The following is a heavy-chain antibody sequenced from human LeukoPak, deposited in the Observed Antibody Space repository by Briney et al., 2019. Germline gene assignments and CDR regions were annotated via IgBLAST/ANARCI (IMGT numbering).Heavy chain of an antibody. V-gene: IGHV4-4*02. CDR2: INHSGST. J-gene: IGHJ4*02. Sequence: SETLSLTCAVSGGSISSTNWWNWVRQPPGKGLEWVGEINHSGSTNYNPSLKSRVIISIDKSKNQFSLRLSSVTAADTAVYYCARGVQLVLVDYWGQGTLVTVSS. CDR1: GGSISSTNW. CDR3: ARGVQLVLVDY. D-gene: IGHD6-13*01.